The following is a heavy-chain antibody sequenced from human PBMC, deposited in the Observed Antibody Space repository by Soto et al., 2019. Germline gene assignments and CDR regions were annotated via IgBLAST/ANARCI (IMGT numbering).Heavy chain of an antibody. D-gene: IGHD3-16*01. V-gene: IGHV4-59*11. CDR3: ARGGAPFNWFDP. CDR2: IYSSGFT. J-gene: IGHJ5*02. CDR1: SGSINGHY. Sequence: SETLSLTCTVSSGSINGHYWSWIRQTPGKRLEWIGSIYSSGFTNYNPSLKSRVVMSVDPSKNHFSLSLNSVTSADTAVYFCARGGAPFNWFDPWGQGTLVTVSS.